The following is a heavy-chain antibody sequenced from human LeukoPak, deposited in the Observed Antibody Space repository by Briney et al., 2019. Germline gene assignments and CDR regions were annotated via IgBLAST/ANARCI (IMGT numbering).Heavy chain of an antibody. D-gene: IGHD5-18*01. V-gene: IGHV1-24*01. CDR1: GYTLTELS. J-gene: IGHJ4*02. CDR3: ARNGIQLWPFDY. CDR2: FDPEDGET. Sequence: GASVKVSCKVSGYTLTELSMHWVRQAPGKGLEWMGGFDPEDGETIYAQKFQGRVTMTRDTSTSTVYMELSSLRSEDTAVYYCARNGIQLWPFDYWGQGTLVTVSS.